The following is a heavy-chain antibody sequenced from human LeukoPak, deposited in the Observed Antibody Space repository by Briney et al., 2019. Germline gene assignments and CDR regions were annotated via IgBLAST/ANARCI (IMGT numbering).Heavy chain of an antibody. Sequence: PGGSLRLSCTASGFTFGDYAMSWVRQAPGKGLEWVGFIRSKAYGGTTEYAASVKGRFTISRDDSKSIAYLQMNSLKTEDTAVYYCTRLYQLLSSRWGQGTLVTVSS. J-gene: IGHJ4*02. D-gene: IGHD2-2*01. CDR3: TRLYQLLSSR. CDR1: GFTFGDYA. CDR2: IRSKAYGGTT. V-gene: IGHV3-49*04.